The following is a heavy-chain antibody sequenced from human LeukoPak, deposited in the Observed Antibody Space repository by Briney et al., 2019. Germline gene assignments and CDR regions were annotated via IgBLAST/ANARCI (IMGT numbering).Heavy chain of an antibody. CDR1: GFTFSSYE. CDR2: ISSSGSTI. D-gene: IGHD3-10*01. J-gene: IGHJ4*02. Sequence: GGSLRLSCAASGFTFSSYEMNWVRQAPGKGLEWVSYISSSGSTIYYADSVKGRFTISRDNSKNTLYLQMNSLRAEDTAVYYCAKDKVLWFGEFPNFDYWGQGTLVTVSS. CDR3: AKDKVLWFGEFPNFDY. V-gene: IGHV3-48*03.